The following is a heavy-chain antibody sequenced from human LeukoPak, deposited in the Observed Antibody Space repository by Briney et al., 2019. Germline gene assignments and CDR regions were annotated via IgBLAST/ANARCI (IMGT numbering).Heavy chain of an antibody. CDR1: GFTFSTSA. V-gene: IGHV3-23*01. CDR3: AKDPNFDY. CDR2: ISGSGGYT. Sequence: GGSLRLSCAASGFTFSTSAMSWVRQAPGKGLEWVSAISGSGGYTNSADSVKGRFTTSRDNFKNTLYMQMNSLRVEDSAVYYCAKDPNFDYWGQGTLVTVSS. J-gene: IGHJ4*02.